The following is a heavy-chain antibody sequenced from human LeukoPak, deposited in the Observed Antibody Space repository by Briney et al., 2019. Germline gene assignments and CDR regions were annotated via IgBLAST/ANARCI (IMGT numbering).Heavy chain of an antibody. CDR3: ARGGRDGYINFDY. V-gene: IGHV3-53*01. D-gene: IGHD5-24*01. CDR1: GFTVSSNY. CDR2: IYNGGST. Sequence: PGGSLRLSCAASGFTVSSNYMSWVRQAPGKGLEWVSVIYNGGSTYYADSVEGRFTISRDNSKNTLYLQMNSLRAEDTAVYYCARGGRDGYINFDYWGQGTLVTVSS. J-gene: IGHJ4*02.